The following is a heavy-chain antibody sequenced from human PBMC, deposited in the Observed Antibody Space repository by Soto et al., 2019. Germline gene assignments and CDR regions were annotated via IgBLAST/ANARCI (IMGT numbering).Heavy chain of an antibody. V-gene: IGHV4-59*01. J-gene: IGHJ2*01. CDR3: ARGRYYGSGTPIKYFDL. Sequence: SETLSLTCTVSGGSISPYFWSWIRQPPGKGLEWIGYIFYSGSTNYNPSLTSRDNISVDTSKNQFSLKLSSVTAADTAVYFCARGRYYGSGTPIKYFDLWGRGTLVTVSS. CDR1: GGSISPYF. D-gene: IGHD3-10*01. CDR2: IFYSGST.